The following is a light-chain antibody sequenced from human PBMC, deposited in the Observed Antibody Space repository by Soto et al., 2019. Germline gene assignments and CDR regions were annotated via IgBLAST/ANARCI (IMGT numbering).Light chain of an antibody. V-gene: IGKV3-20*01. CDR2: GAS. Sequence: EILMTQSPATMSVSPVEIVTVSCMASLGISSNLAWYQHKPGHTPRLLIYGASSRATGIPDRISGSGSGTAFPLNISRLEPDDFAVYYCQAFAVAPWKFGQGTQLEIK. CDR3: QAFAVAPWK. CDR1: LGISSN. J-gene: IGKJ5*01.